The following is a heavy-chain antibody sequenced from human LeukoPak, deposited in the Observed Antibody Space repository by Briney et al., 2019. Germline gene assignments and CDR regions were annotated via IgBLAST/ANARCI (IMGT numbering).Heavy chain of an antibody. CDR1: GGSISSYY. V-gene: IGHV4-59*01. CDR3: ATRDTVRDDAFDI. J-gene: IGHJ3*02. CDR2: IYYSGST. Sequence: SETLSLTCTVSGGSISSYYWSWIRQPPGKGLEWIGFIYYSGSTNYNPSLKSRVTISVDTSKNQFSLKLSSVTAADTAVYYCATRDTVRDDAFDIWGQGTMVTVSS.